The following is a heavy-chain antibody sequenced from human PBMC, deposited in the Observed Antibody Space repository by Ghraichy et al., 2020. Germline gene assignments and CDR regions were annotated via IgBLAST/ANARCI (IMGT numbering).Heavy chain of an antibody. D-gene: IGHD3-3*01. CDR3: ARRRHYDFWCGAENWCDP. J-gene: IGHJ5*02. V-gene: IGHV4-34*01. CDR2: INHSGST. Sequence: ECIGEINHSGSTNYNPSLKSRVTISVDTSKIKFSLRLRSVTAADTAVYYCARRRHYDFWCGAENWCDPWGKGTLV.